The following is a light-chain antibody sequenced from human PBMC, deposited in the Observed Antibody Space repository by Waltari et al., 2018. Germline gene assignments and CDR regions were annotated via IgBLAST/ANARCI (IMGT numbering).Light chain of an antibody. V-gene: IGKV3-11*01. CDR1: QSVGSY. J-gene: IGKJ5*01. Sequence: EIVLTQSPATLSLSPGERATLSCWASQSVGSYFAWYKQKPGQAPSLLIYDASHRATGIPARFSGSGSGTDFTLTISSLEFEDSAVYFCHQRHSWPITFGQGTRLEIK. CDR2: DAS. CDR3: HQRHSWPIT.